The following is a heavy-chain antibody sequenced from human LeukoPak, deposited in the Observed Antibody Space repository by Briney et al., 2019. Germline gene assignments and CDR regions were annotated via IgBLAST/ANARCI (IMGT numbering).Heavy chain of an antibody. CDR1: GGSISSYY. CDR2: IYYSGST. D-gene: IGHD6-19*01. Sequence: PSETLSLTCTVSGGSISSYYWSWIRQPPGKGLEWIGYIYYSGSTYYNPSLKSRVTISVDTSKNQFSLKLSSVTAADTAVYYCARALAVADPFDYWGQGTLVTVSS. CDR3: ARALAVADPFDY. V-gene: IGHV4-59*12. J-gene: IGHJ4*02.